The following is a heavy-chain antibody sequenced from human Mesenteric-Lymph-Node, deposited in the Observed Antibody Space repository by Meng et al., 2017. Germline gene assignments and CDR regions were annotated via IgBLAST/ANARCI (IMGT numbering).Heavy chain of an antibody. CDR2: IYHNGST. Sequence: GSLRLSCAVPGYSISSGYYWGWIRQPPGKWLEWIGSIYHNGSTYYNPSLKSRVTISVDTSKNQFSLKLSSMTAADTAVYYCASIRSGYYATIDYWGQGTLVTVSS. CDR1: GYSISSGYY. V-gene: IGHV4-38-2*01. D-gene: IGHD3-22*01. J-gene: IGHJ4*02. CDR3: ASIRSGYYATIDY.